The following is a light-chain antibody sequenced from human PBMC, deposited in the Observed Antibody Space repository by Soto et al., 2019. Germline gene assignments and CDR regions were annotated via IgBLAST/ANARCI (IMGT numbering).Light chain of an antibody. CDR3: CSFALGSTLI. V-gene: IGLV2-23*01. J-gene: IGLJ2*01. CDR2: EGS. Sequence: QSALTQPASVSGSPGQSITISCTGTSSDVGSYNLVSWYQQHPDKAPKLIIYEGSKRPSGVSYRFSGYKSGNTASLTISGLQAEDEADYYRCSFALGSTLIFGGGTKLTVL. CDR1: SSDVGSYNL.